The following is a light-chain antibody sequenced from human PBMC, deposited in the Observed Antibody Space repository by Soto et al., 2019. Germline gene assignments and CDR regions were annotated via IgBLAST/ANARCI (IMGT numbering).Light chain of an antibody. Sequence: QSVVTQPPSVSGAPGQRVTISCTGSSSNIGAGYDVHWYQHLPGTAPKLLIYGNNNRPSGVPDRFSGSRSGTSASLAITGLQAEDEADYYCQSYDSSLSAYVFGTGTKLTVL. CDR1: SSNIGAGYD. V-gene: IGLV1-40*01. CDR3: QSYDSSLSAYV. J-gene: IGLJ1*01. CDR2: GNN.